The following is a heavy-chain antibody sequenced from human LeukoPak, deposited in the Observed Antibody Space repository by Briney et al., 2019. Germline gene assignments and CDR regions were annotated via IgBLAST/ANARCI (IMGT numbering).Heavy chain of an antibody. J-gene: IGHJ6*02. V-gene: IGHV1-18*01. CDR1: GYTFTSYG. D-gene: IGHD2-15*01. Sequence: ASVKVSCKASGYTFTSYGISWVRQAPGQGLEWMGWISAYNGNTNYAQKLQGRVTMTTDTSTGTAYMELRSLRSDDTAVYYCARDPGYCSGGSCYSLWYYYYGMDVWGQGTTVTVSS. CDR3: ARDPGYCSGGSCYSLWYYYYGMDV. CDR2: ISAYNGNT.